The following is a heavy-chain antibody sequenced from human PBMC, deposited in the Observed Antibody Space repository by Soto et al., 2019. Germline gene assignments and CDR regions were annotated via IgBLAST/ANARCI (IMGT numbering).Heavy chain of an antibody. CDR3: ARGFSLYCSGGSCYFDF. J-gene: IGHJ4*02. D-gene: IGHD2-15*01. V-gene: IGHV3-11*06. Sequence: QVQLVESGGGLVTPGGSLRLSCAASGFTFSDYYMSWIRQAPGKGLEWVSYVSSGSVHTNYADSVKGRFTISRDNAKNSLYLQMNSLRAEDTAVYYCARGFSLYCSGGSCYFDFWGQGTVVTVSS. CDR2: VSSGSVHT. CDR1: GFTFSDYY.